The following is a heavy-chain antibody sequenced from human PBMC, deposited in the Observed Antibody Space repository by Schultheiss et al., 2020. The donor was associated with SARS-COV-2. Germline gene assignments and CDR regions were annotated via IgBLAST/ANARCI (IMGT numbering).Heavy chain of an antibody. V-gene: IGHV4-38-2*02. CDR3: ARRSRYDSSAYPFDY. Sequence: SQTLSLTCTVSGYSISSGYYWGWIRQPPGKGLEWIGSIYHSGSTYYNPSLKSRVTISVDTSKNQFSLKLSSVTAADTAVYYCARRSRYDSSAYPFDYWGQGTLVTVSS. J-gene: IGHJ4*02. CDR2: IYHSGST. D-gene: IGHD3-22*01. CDR1: GYSISSGYY.